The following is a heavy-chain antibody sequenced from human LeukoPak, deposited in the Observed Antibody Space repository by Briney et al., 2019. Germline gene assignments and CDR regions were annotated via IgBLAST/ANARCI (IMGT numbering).Heavy chain of an antibody. V-gene: IGHV3-7*01. CDR1: GFTFSSYW. CDR3: ASGTTVTTSPFDY. CDR2: IKQDGSEK. D-gene: IGHD4-17*01. J-gene: IGHJ4*02. Sequence: PGGSLRLSCAATGFTFSSYWMSWVRQAPGKGLEWVANIKQDGSEKYYVDSVKGRFTISRDNAKNSLYLQMNSLRAEDTAVYYCASGTTVTTSPFDYWGQGTLVTVSS.